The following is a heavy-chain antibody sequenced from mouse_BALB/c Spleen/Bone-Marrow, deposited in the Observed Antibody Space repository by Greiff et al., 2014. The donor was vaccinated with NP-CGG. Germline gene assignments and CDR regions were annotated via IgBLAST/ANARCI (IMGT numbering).Heavy chain of an antibody. CDR2: IRNKANGYTT. CDR1: GFTFTAYY. J-gene: IGHJ4*01. Sequence: VQLKESGGGLVQPGGSLRLSCATFGFTFTAYYMSWVRQPPGKALEWLGFIRNKANGYTTEYSASVKGRLTISRDNSQSILYLQMNTLRAEDSATYYCARWLLRAMDYWGQGTSVTVSS. D-gene: IGHD2-3*01. CDR3: ARWLLRAMDY. V-gene: IGHV7-3*02.